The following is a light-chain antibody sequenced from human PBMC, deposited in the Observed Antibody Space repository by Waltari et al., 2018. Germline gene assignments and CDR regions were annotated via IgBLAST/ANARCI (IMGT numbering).Light chain of an antibody. Sequence: DIQMTQSPSTLSASVGDRVTITCRASQSINSWLALYQHKPGEAPKLLIYKASSLESGVPSRFSGSGSGTEFTLTISSLQPDDFASYYCHQYKTYAWTFGQGTKVEIK. V-gene: IGKV1-5*03. J-gene: IGKJ1*01. CDR1: QSINSW. CDR2: KAS. CDR3: HQYKTYAWT.